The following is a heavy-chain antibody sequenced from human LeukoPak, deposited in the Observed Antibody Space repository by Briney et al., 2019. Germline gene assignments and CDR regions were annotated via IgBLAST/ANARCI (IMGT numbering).Heavy chain of an antibody. CDR1: GFTFSSYG. D-gene: IGHD5-12*01. CDR2: ISYDGSNK. CDR3: AKGYSGYDYAFDI. J-gene: IGHJ3*02. V-gene: IGHV3-30*18. Sequence: GGSLRLSCAASGFTFSSYGMHWVRQAPGKGLEWVAVISYDGSNKYYADSVKGRFTLSRDNSKNTLYLQMSSLRAEDTAVYYCAKGYSGYDYAFDIWGQGTMVTVSS.